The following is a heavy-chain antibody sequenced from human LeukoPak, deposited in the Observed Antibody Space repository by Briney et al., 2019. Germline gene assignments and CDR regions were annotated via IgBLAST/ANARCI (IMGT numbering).Heavy chain of an antibody. V-gene: IGHV6-1*01. J-gene: IGHJ3*02. CDR1: GDSVSSNNAA. Sequence: SQTLSLTCAISGDSVSSNNAAWNWIRQSPSRGLEWLGRTYYRSRWFTDYALSVKSRITINPDTSMNQFSLQLNSVSPEDTAVYYCVRGSALDIWGQGTMVTVSS. CDR2: TYYRSRWFT. CDR3: VRGSALDI.